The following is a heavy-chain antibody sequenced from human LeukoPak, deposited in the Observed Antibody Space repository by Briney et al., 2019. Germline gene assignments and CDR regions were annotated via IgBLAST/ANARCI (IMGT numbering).Heavy chain of an antibody. Sequence: SVKVSCKASGGTFSSYAISWVRQAPGQGLEWMGGIIPIFGTANYAQKFQGRVTITADKSTSTAYMELSSLRSEDTAVYYCATIVRDSSGYDFAFDIWGQGTMVTVSS. CDR3: ATIVRDSSGYDFAFDI. CDR2: IIPIFGTA. D-gene: IGHD3-22*01. J-gene: IGHJ3*02. CDR1: GGTFSSYA. V-gene: IGHV1-69*06.